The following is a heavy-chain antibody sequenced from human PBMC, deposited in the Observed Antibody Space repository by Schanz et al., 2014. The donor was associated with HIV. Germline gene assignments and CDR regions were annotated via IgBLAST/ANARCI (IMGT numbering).Heavy chain of an antibody. D-gene: IGHD2-21*01. CDR2: INPIYGIA. J-gene: IGHJ5*02. V-gene: IGHV1-69*01. Sequence: QVQLVQSGAEVKKPGASVKVSCKASGYTFSHYGVSWVRQARGQGLEWMGGINPIYGIANYAQKFQGRVTITADESTSTAYMELTGLNPEDTAIYYGARDDVLDSLASWGQGTLVTVSS. CDR3: ARDDVLDSLAS. CDR1: GYTFSHYG.